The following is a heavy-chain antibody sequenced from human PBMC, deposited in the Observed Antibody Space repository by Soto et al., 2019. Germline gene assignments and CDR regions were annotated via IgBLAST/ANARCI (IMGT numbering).Heavy chain of an antibody. J-gene: IGHJ4*02. CDR3: ARDIAARYFDY. Sequence: GGSLRLSCAASGFSFSTYGMHWVRQAPGKGLEWVSVIWYDGSTKYYGDSVKGRFTISRDNSKNTLYLQMSSLGVEDTAVYYCARDIAARYFDYWGQGTLVTVSS. CDR1: GFSFSTYG. D-gene: IGHD6-6*01. CDR2: IWYDGSTK. V-gene: IGHV3-33*01.